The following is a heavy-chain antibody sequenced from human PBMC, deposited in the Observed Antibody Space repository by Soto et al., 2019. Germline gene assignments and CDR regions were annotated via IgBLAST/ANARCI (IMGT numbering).Heavy chain of an antibody. CDR3: ARSKGGGLYFDD. V-gene: IGHV3-66*01. J-gene: IGHJ4*02. D-gene: IGHD3-16*01. CDR2: LYSGGSI. Sequence: GGSLRLSCAASGFTFSRYAMSWVRQAPGKGLEWVSVLYSGGSIYYADSVKGRFTISRDNSKNTLYLQMDFLRAEDTAVYYCARSKGGGLYFDDWGQGTLVTVSS. CDR1: GFTFSRYA.